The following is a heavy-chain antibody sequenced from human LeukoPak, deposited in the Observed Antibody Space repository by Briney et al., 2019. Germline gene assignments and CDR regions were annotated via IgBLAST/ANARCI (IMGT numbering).Heavy chain of an antibody. V-gene: IGHV4-34*01. D-gene: IGHD3-3*01. Sequence: PSETLSLTCAVYGGSFSGYYWSWIRQPPGKGLEWIGEINHSGSTNYNPSLKSRVTISVDTSKNQFSLKLSSVTAADTAVYYCARGRYDFWSGNYYMDVWGKGTMVIVSS. CDR2: INHSGST. CDR1: GGSFSGYY. J-gene: IGHJ6*03. CDR3: ARGRYDFWSGNYYMDV.